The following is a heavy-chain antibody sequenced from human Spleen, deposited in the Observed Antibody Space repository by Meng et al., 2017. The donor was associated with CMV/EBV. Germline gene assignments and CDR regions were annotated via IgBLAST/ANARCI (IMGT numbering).Heavy chain of an antibody. V-gene: IGHV4-34*01. CDR3: ARETVVVSAAHRRSSQGWFDP. J-gene: IGHJ5*02. CDR2: INHSGST. CDR1: SAYY. D-gene: IGHD2-2*01. Sequence: SAYYWSWIRQPPGKGLEWSGEINHSGSTNYNPSLKSRVTISVDTSKNQFSLKLSSVTAADTAVYYCARETVVVSAAHRRSSQGWFDPWGQGTLVTVPQ.